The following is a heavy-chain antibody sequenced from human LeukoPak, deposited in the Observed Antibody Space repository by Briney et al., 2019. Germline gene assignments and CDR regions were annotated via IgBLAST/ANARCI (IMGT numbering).Heavy chain of an antibody. D-gene: IGHD6-19*01. CDR3: ASSQWLGPDY. CDR1: GGSISSSSYY. CDR2: IYYSGST. J-gene: IGHJ4*02. V-gene: IGHV4-39*07. Sequence: SETLSLTCTVSGGSISSSSYYWGWIRQPPGKGLEWIGSIYYSGSTYYNPSLKSRVTISVDTSKNQFSLKLSSVTAADTAVYYCASSQWLGPDYWGQGTLVTVSS.